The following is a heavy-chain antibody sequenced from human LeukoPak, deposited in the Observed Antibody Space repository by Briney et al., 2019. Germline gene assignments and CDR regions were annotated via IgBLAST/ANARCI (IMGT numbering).Heavy chain of an antibody. CDR3: ARGSARLDY. J-gene: IGHJ4*02. Sequence: SGTLSLTCAVSGGSISSSNWWGWVRQPPGKALEWIGNIFYSGSTYYSPSLKSRVTISLDTSKNQFSLKLSSVTAADTAVYYCARGSARLDYWGQGTLVTVSS. V-gene: IGHV4-4*02. D-gene: IGHD6-6*01. CDR2: IFYSGST. CDR1: GGSISSSNW.